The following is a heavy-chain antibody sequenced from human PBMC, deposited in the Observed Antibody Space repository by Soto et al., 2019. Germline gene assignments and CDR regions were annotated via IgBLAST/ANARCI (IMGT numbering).Heavy chain of an antibody. CDR1: GGSIRSGSYY. CDR3: ARDRLMATAGTARHYFGLDV. CDR2: IYYSGNT. Sequence: KSSETLSLTCTVSGGSIRSGSYYWSWVRQNPRRGLEWIGNIYYSGNTYYNPSLKSRLTISVDTSKNQFSLNLSSVTAADTAVYYCARDRLMATAGTARHYFGLDVWGQGTTVTVSS. V-gene: IGHV4-31*03. D-gene: IGHD5-18*01. J-gene: IGHJ6*02.